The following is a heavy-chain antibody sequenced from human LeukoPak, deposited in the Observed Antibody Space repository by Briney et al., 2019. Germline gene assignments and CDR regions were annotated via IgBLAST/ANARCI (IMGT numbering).Heavy chain of an antibody. Sequence: GGSLRLSCAASGFTFSSYWMHWVRQAPGQALVWVSRINSDGSSTSYADSVKGRFTISRDNAKNTLYLQMNSLRAEDTAVYYCARDMDSSGWNYYYGMDVWGQGTTVTVSS. V-gene: IGHV3-74*01. CDR2: INSDGSST. CDR3: ARDMDSSGWNYYYGMDV. D-gene: IGHD6-19*01. J-gene: IGHJ6*02. CDR1: GFTFSSYW.